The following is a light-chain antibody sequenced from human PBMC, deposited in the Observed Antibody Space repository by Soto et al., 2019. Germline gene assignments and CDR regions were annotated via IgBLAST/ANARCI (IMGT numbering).Light chain of an antibody. CDR3: TSYVGNDIWV. V-gene: IGLV2-8*01. J-gene: IGLJ3*02. Sequence: QSALTQPPCASGSRGQSVTISCTGTSSDVGAYKYVSWYQQYPGKAPKLMIYEVTKRPSGVPDRFSGSKSGNTASLTVSGLQAEDEADYYCTSYVGNDIWVFGGGTKLTFL. CDR2: EVT. CDR1: SSDVGAYKY.